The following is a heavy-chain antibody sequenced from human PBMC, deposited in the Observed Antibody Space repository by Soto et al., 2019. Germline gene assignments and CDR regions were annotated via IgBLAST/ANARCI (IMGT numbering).Heavy chain of an antibody. Sequence: EVQLVESGGGLVQPGGSLRLSCAASGFSFGSYWMNWVRHAPGKGLEWVAIIKKDGSERYYVDSVEGRFIISRDNVKNSLYLQMNSPRAEDTAVYYCARESKWYGGQYFQDWGQGTLVTVSS. J-gene: IGHJ1*01. V-gene: IGHV3-7*03. CDR3: ARESKWYGGQYFQD. CDR1: GFSFGSYW. CDR2: IKKDGSER. D-gene: IGHD2-8*01.